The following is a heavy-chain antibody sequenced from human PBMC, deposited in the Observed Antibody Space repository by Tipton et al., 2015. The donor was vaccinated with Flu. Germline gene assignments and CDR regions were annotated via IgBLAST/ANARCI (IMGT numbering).Heavy chain of an antibody. CDR3: ARGLRDGYNPHDAFDI. D-gene: IGHD5-24*01. CDR2: IYYSGST. CDR1: DDSIRSGDYY. V-gene: IGHV4-61*08. Sequence: TLSLTCTVSDDSIRSGDYYWSWIRQPPGKGLEWIGYIYYSGSTNYNPSLKSRVTISVDTSKNQFSLKLSSVTAADTAVYYCARGLRDGYNPHDAFDIWGQGTMVTVSS. J-gene: IGHJ3*02.